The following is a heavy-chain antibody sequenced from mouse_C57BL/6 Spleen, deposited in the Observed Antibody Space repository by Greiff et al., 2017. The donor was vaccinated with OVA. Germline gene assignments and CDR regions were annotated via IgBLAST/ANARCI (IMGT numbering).Heavy chain of an antibody. J-gene: IGHJ4*01. CDR1: GYTFTSYW. Sequence: QVQLQQPGAELVKPGASVKLSCKASGYTFTSYWMQWVKQRPGQGLEWIGEIDPSDSYTNYNQKFKGKATLTVDTSSSTAYMQLSSLTSEDSAVYYCARGEGSYAMDYWGQGTSVTVSS. V-gene: IGHV1-50*01. CDR3: ARGEGSYAMDY. CDR2: IDPSDSYT.